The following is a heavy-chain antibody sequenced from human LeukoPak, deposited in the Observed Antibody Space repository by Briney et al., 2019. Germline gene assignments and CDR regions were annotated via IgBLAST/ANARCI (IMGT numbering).Heavy chain of an antibody. CDR3: LRGDRRDY. Sequence: GGSLRLSCEASGFTFNTYSMNWARQAPGKGLERVSSIDSSGGYMFYADSVKGRFIISRDNAEDSLYLQMNSLRVEDTAVYYCLRGDRRDYWGQGTLVTVSS. J-gene: IGHJ4*02. V-gene: IGHV3-21*06. CDR2: IDSSGGYM. CDR1: GFTFNTYS.